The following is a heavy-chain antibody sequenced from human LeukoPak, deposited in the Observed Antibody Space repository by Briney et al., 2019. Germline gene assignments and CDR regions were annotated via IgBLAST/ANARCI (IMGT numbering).Heavy chain of an antibody. V-gene: IGHV4-34*01. CDR2: INHSGST. CDR3: ARAPEYSSSWPHWYFDL. J-gene: IGHJ2*01. D-gene: IGHD6-13*01. CDR1: GGSFSGYY. Sequence: KPSETLSLTCAVYGGSFSGYYWSWIRQPPGKGLEWIGEINHSGSTNYNPSLKSRVTISVDTSKNQFSLKLSSVTAADTAVYYCARAPEYSSSWPHWYFDLWGRGTLVTVSS.